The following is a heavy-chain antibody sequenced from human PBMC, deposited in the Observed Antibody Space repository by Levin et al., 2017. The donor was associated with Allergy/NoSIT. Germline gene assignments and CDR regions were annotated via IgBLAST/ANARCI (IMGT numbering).Heavy chain of an antibody. CDR1: GFTFSSYS. CDR3: ARDQKVEGGVVVITPILYYYYGMDV. J-gene: IGHJ6*02. D-gene: IGHD3-22*01. V-gene: IGHV3-21*01. CDR2: ISSSSSYI. Sequence: GESLKISCAASGFTFSSYSMNWVRQAPGKGLEWVSSISSSSSYIYYADSVKGRFTISRDNAKNSLYLQMNSLRAEDTAVYYCARDQKVEGGVVVITPILYYYYGMDVWGQGTTVTVSS.